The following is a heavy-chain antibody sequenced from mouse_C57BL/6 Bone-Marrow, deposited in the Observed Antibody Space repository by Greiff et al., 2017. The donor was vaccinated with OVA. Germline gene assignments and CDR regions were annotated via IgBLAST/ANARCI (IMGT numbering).Heavy chain of an antibody. CDR2: ISSGGSYT. V-gene: IGHV5-6*02. CDR3: ARHTYGSSYRFAY. CDR1: GFTFSSYG. J-gene: IGHJ3*01. Sequence: DVMLVESGGDLVKPGGSLKLSCAASGFTFSSYGMSWVRQTPDKRLEWVATISSGGSYTYYPDSVKGRFTISRDNAKNTLYLQMSSLKSEDTAMYYCARHTYGSSYRFAYWGQGTLVTVSA. D-gene: IGHD1-1*01.